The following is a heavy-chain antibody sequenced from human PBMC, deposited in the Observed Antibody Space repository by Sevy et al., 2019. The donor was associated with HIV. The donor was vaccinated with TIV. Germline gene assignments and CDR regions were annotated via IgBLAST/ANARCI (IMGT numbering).Heavy chain of an antibody. D-gene: IGHD3-22*01. CDR2: IVVGSGNT. Sequence: ASVKVSCKACGFTFTSSAVQWVRQARGQRLEWIGWIVVGSGNTNYAQKFQERVTITRDMSTSTAYMELSGLRSEDTAVYYCAAGMVAYDSSGYYVEYWGQGTLVTVSS. J-gene: IGHJ4*02. CDR1: GFTFTSSA. CDR3: AAGMVAYDSSGYYVEY. V-gene: IGHV1-58*01.